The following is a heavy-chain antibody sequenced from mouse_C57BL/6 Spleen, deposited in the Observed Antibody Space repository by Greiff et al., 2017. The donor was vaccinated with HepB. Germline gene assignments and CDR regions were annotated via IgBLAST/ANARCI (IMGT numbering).Heavy chain of an antibody. Sequence: EVKLVESGGGLVKPGGSLKLSCAASGFTFSSYAMSWVRQTPEKRLEWVATISDGGSYTYYPDNVKGRFTISRDNAKNNLYLQMSHLKSEDTAMYYCARDRGVVDFDYWGQGTTLTVSS. CDR2: ISDGGSYT. V-gene: IGHV5-4*01. CDR1: GFTFSSYA. J-gene: IGHJ2*01. D-gene: IGHD1-1*01. CDR3: ARDRGVVDFDY.